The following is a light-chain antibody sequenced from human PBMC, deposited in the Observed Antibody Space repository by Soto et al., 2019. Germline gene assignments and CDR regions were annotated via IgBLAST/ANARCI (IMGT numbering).Light chain of an antibody. Sequence: DIQLTQSPSSVSAYVGDRVTITCLASPGISSWLDWYQQKPGKAPKLLINAASSLLSGVPSRFSGDGSGSAFSLTVSSLQPEEFETYDGLQANSFQSWTFGQGTKVEIK. V-gene: IGKV1-12*01. J-gene: IGKJ1*01. CDR3: LQANSFQSWT. CDR1: PGISSW. CDR2: AAS.